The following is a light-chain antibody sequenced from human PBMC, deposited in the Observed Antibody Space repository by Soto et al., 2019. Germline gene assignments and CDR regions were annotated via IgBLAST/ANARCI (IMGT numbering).Light chain of an antibody. CDR1: QSVSSY. Sequence: EIVLTQSPDTLSLSPGERATLSCRASQSVSSYLAWYQQKPGQAPRLLIYDASNRATGIPARFSGSGSGTDFTLTISSLEPEDFAVYYCQQRINWVFTFGPGTKVDIK. CDR2: DAS. CDR3: QQRINWVFT. V-gene: IGKV3-11*01. J-gene: IGKJ3*01.